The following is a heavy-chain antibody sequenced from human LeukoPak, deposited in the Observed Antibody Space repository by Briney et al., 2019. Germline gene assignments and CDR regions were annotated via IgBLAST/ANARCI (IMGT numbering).Heavy chain of an antibody. V-gene: IGHV1-46*01. CDR1: GYTFTSYG. CDR3: ARDIVVVPAAISYPSLYYYYGMDV. D-gene: IGHD2-2*02. Sequence: GASVKVSCKASGYTFTSYGISWVRQAPGQGLEWMGIINPSGGSTSYAQKFQGRVTMTRDTSTSTVYMELSSLRSEDTAVYYCARDIVVVPAAISYPSLYYYYGMDVWGQGTTVTVSS. J-gene: IGHJ6*02. CDR2: INPSGGST.